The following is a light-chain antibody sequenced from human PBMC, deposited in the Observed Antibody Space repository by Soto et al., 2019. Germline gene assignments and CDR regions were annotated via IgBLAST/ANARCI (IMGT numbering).Light chain of an antibody. V-gene: IGKV3-11*01. Sequence: EVVLTQSPATLSLSPGERATLSCRASQSVGSYLAWYQQKPGQAPRLLIYDASKRATGLPARFSGSGSGTDFTLTISSLEPEDFALYYCHQRQSWPRTFGQGTKVDI. J-gene: IGKJ1*01. CDR1: QSVGSY. CDR2: DAS. CDR3: HQRQSWPRT.